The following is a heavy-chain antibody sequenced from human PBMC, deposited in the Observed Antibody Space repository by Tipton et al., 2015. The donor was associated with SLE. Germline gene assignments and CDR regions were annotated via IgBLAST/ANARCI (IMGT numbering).Heavy chain of an antibody. Sequence: TLSLTCTVSGGSISSYYWSWIRQPPGKGLEWIGNIYYRGTTNYNPSLKSRVTISVDTSKNQFSLKLSSVTAADTAVYYCARGWSSSSFDYWGQGTLVTVSS. J-gene: IGHJ4*02. D-gene: IGHD6-6*01. CDR2: IYYRGTT. V-gene: IGHV4-59*12. CDR3: ARGWSSSSFDY. CDR1: GGSISSYY.